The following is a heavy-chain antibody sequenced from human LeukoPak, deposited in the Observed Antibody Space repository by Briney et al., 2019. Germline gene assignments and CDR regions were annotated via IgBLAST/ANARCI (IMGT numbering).Heavy chain of an antibody. CDR3: ARAQGYYDC. CDR1: GFTFSNYG. CDR2: IGVGGTT. J-gene: IGHJ4*02. V-gene: IGHV3-23*01. D-gene: IGHD3-22*01. Sequence: GGSLRLSCAASGFTFSNYGMNWVRQAPGKGLEWVSGIGVGGTTYYAYSVKGRFTISRDTSKNTLYLQMNSLRAEDTAVYYCARAQGYYDCWGQGTLVTVSS.